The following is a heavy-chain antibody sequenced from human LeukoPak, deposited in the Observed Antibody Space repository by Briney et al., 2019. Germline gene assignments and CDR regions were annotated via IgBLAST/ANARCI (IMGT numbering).Heavy chain of an antibody. CDR2: INHSGST. CDR1: GGSFSGYY. V-gene: IGHV4-34*01. J-gene: IGHJ4*02. CDR3: ARVNGSGSSVWPDY. Sequence: SETLSLTCAVYGGSFSGYYWSWIRQPPGKGLEWIGEINHSGSTNYNPSLKSRVTISVDTSKNQFSLKLSSVTAADTAVYYCARVNGSGSSVWPDYWGQGTLVTVPS. D-gene: IGHD1-26*01.